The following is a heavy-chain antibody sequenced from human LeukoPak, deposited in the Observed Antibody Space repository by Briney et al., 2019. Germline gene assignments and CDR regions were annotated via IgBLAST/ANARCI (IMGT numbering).Heavy chain of an antibody. CDR3: ARGAVAAAGTLDY. J-gene: IGHJ4*02. D-gene: IGHD6-13*01. Sequence: PGRSLRLSCAASGFTFSSYGMHWVRQAPGKGLEWVAVIWYDGSNKYYADSVKGRFTISRDNSKNTLYLQMNSLRAEDTAVYYCARGAVAAAGTLDYWAREPWSPSPQ. CDR2: IWYDGSNK. CDR1: GFTFSSYG. V-gene: IGHV3-33*01.